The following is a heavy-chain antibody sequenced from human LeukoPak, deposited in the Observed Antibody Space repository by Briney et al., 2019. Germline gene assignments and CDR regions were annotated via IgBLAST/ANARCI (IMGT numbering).Heavy chain of an antibody. CDR2: IYYSGST. V-gene: IGHV4-59*08. CDR3: ARQEYSSSFLLDP. CDR1: GGSISSYY. Sequence: SETLSLTCTVSGGSISSYYWSWIRQPPGKGLEWIGYIYYSGSTNYNPSLKSRVTISVDTSKNQFSLKLSSVTAADAAVYYCARQEYSSSFLLDPWGQGTLVTVSS. D-gene: IGHD6-13*01. J-gene: IGHJ5*02.